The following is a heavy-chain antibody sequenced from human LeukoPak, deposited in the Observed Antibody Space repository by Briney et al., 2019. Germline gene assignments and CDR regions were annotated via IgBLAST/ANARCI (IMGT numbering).Heavy chain of an antibody. CDR1: GYTFTRYD. Sequence: ASVKVSYKASGYTFTRYDINWVRQASGQGREWMGWMNPNSCNTGYAQKFQGRVTMTRNTSISTAYMELSSLRSEDTAVYYCARDYSSGWYGEGFDPWGQGTLVTVSS. D-gene: IGHD6-19*01. CDR2: MNPNSCNT. V-gene: IGHV1-8*01. CDR3: ARDYSSGWYGEGFDP. J-gene: IGHJ5*02.